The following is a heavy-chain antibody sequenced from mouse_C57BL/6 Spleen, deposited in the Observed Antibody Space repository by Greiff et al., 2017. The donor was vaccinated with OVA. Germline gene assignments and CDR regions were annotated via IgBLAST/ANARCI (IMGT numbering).Heavy chain of an antibody. V-gene: IGHV5-4*01. CDR2: ISDGGSYT. CDR3: AREMGDGNYAWFAY. Sequence: EVQVVESGGGLVKPGGSLKLSCAASGFTFSSYAMSWVRQTPEKRLEWVATISDGGSYTYYPDNVKGRFTISRDNAKNNLYLQMSHLKSEDTAMYYCAREMGDGNYAWFAYWGQGTLVTVSA. J-gene: IGHJ3*01. D-gene: IGHD2-1*01. CDR1: GFTFSSYA.